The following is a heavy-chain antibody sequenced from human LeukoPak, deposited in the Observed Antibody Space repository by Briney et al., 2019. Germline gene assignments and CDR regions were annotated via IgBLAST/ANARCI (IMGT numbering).Heavy chain of an antibody. CDR2: VYHSGTT. V-gene: IGHV4-38-2*02. CDR1: GYSISSDYY. Sequence: SETLSLTCTVSGYSISSDYYWGWIRQTPGEGLEWIGSVYHSGTTYHNPSLKSRVTMSVDTTKNHFSLTLTSVTAADTALYYCTRELAGTTVEDWGQGTLVTVSS. J-gene: IGHJ4*02. CDR3: TRELAGTTVED. D-gene: IGHD1-1*01.